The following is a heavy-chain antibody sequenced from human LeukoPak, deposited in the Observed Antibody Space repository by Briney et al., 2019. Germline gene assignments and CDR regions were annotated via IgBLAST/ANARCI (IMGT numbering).Heavy chain of an antibody. Sequence: PGGSLRLSCAASGFTFSSYSMNWVRQAPGKGLEWVSSISSSSSYIYYADSVKGRFTITRDNAKNSLYLQTNSLRAEDTAVYYCALITTLDYWGQGTLVTVSS. CDR2: ISSSSSYI. D-gene: IGHD1-1*01. CDR3: ALITTLDY. CDR1: GFTFSSYS. V-gene: IGHV3-21*01. J-gene: IGHJ4*02.